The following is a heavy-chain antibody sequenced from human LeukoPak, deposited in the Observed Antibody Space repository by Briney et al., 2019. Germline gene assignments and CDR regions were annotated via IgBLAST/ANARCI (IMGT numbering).Heavy chain of an antibody. J-gene: IGHJ4*02. CDR1: GFTFSSYG. CDR3: AKGGHYERAITTVRGVIITPRFDY. V-gene: IGHV3-30*18. CDR2: ISYDGSNK. D-gene: IGHD3-10*01. Sequence: GRSLRLSCAASGFTFSSYGMHWVRQAPGKGLEWVAVISYDGSNKYYADSVKGRFTISRDNSKNTLYLQMNSLRAEDTAVYYCAKGGHYERAITTVRGVIITPRFDYWGQGTLVTVSS.